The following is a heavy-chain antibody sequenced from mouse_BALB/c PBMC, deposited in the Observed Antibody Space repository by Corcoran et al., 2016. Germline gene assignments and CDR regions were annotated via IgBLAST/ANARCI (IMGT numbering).Heavy chain of an antibody. CDR1: GYTFTDYS. Sequence: QIQLVQSGPELKKPGETVKISCKASGYTFTDYSMHWVKQAPGKGLKWMGWINTETGEPTYADDFKGRFAFSLETSASTAYLQINNLKNEDTATYFCARRDDPYAMDYWGQGTSVTVSS. CDR2: INTETGEP. J-gene: IGHJ4*01. V-gene: IGHV9-2-1*01. CDR3: ARRDDPYAMDY. D-gene: IGHD2-3*01.